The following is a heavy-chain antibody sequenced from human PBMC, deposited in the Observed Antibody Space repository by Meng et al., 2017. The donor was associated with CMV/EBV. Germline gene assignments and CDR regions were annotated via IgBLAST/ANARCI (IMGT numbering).Heavy chain of an antibody. D-gene: IGHD2-15*01. CDR1: GGSISSYY. V-gene: IGHV4-4*07. Sequence: QVSLEEAGSGLVKPSATLYLTCTVSGGSISSYYWSWIRQPAGKGLEWIGRIYTSGSTNYNPSLKSRVTMSVDTSKNQFSLKLSSVTAADTAVYYCARSMVVAGDWFDPWGQGTLVTVSS. J-gene: IGHJ5*02. CDR3: ARSMVVAGDWFDP. CDR2: IYTSGST.